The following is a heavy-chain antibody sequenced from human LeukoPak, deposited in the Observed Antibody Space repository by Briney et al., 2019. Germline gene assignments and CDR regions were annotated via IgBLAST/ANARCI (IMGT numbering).Heavy chain of an antibody. Sequence: GGSLRLSCAASGFTFSDYYMSWIRQAPGKGLEWVSYISSGSSTIFYADSVKGRSTVSRDNGKRSVYLHMNSLRAEDTAVYYCAREISYCSGGSCYPAGWGQGTLVTVSS. CDR1: GFTFSDYY. CDR2: ISSGSSTI. D-gene: IGHD2-15*01. J-gene: IGHJ4*02. V-gene: IGHV3-11*04. CDR3: AREISYCSGGSCYPAG.